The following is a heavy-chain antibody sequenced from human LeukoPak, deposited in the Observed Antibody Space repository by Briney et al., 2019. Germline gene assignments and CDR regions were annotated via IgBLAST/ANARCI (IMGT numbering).Heavy chain of an antibody. CDR1: GGSISSYY. J-gene: IGHJ2*01. D-gene: IGHD1-26*01. V-gene: IGHV4-59*12. Sequence: PSETLSLTSTVSGGSISSYYWSWIRQPPGKGLEWIGYIYYSGSTNYSPSLESRVTMSLDTSKNRFSLSLSSVTAADTAVYYCARDRLGATGHWRIDVWGRGTLVTVSS. CDR3: ARDRLGATGHWRIDV. CDR2: IYYSGST.